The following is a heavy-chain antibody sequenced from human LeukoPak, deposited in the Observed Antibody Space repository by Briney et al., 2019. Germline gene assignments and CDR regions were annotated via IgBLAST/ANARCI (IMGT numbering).Heavy chain of an antibody. CDR3: ARRRSRLNWFDP. D-gene: IGHD6-6*01. J-gene: IGHJ5*02. V-gene: IGHV4-39*01. Sequence: SETLSLTCSIYGDSITNNDYYWGWVRQPPGSGLEFIGLIYYTGTTFYNPTLKTRVTLSVDTSKNQFSLMLSSVTAADTAMYYCARRRSRLNWFDPWGQGTLVTVSS. CDR1: GDSITNNDYY. CDR2: IYYTGTT.